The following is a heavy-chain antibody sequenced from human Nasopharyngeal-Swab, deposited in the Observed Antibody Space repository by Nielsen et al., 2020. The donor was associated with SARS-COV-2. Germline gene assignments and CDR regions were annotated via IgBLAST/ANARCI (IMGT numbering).Heavy chain of an antibody. V-gene: IGHV3-11*01. Sequence: GESLKLSCAASGFTFSDYYMSWIRQAPGKGLEWVSYISSSGSTTYYADSVKGRFTISRDNAKNSLYLQMNSLRAEDTAVYYCARDVGAPSSSWYDGDWFDPWGQGTLVTVSS. CDR3: ARDVGAPSSSWYDGDWFDP. D-gene: IGHD6-13*01. J-gene: IGHJ5*02. CDR1: GFTFSDYY. CDR2: ISSSGSTT.